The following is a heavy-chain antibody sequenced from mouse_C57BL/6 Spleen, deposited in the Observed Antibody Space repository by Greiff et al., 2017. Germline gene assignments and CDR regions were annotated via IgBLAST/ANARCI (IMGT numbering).Heavy chain of an antibody. CDR3: ASWYYDSAY. J-gene: IGHJ3*01. CDR2: INPNNGGT. D-gene: IGHD1-1*01. V-gene: IGHV1-26*01. Sequence: VQLQQSGPELVKPGASVKISCKASGYTFTDYYMNWVKQSHGKSLEWIGDINPNNGGTSYNQKFKGKATLTVDKSSSTAYMELRSLTSEDSAVYYCASWYYDSAYWGQGTLVTVSA. CDR1: GYTFTDYY.